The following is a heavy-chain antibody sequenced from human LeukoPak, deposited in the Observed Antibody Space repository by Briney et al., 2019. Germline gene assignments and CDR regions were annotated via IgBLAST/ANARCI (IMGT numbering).Heavy chain of an antibody. J-gene: IGHJ4*02. Sequence: GGSLRLSCAASGFTFSSYSMIWVRQAPGKGLEWVSSISSSSSYIYYADSAKGRFTISRDNAKNSLYLQMNSLRAEDTAVYYCARAATTYFDYWGQGTLVTVSS. V-gene: IGHV3-21*01. CDR3: ARAATTYFDY. CDR1: GFTFSSYS. D-gene: IGHD1-26*01. CDR2: ISSSSSYI.